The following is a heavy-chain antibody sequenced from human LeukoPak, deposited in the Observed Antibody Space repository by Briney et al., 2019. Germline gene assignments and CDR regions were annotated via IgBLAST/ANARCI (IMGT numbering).Heavy chain of an antibody. D-gene: IGHD2-2*01. CDR2: IIPIFGTA. Sequence: ASVTVSCKASGGTFSSYAISWVRQAPGQGLEWMGGIIPIFGTANYAQKFQGRVTITADESTSTAYMELSSLRSEDTAVYYCARVTAVVPAAIVGWFDPWGQGTLVTVSS. CDR3: ARVTAVVPAAIVGWFDP. CDR1: GGTFSSYA. J-gene: IGHJ5*02. V-gene: IGHV1-69*13.